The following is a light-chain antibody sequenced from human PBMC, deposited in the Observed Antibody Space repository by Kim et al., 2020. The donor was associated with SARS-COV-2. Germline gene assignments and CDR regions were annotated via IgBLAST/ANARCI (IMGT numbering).Light chain of an antibody. CDR1: SSDVGGYNY. Sequence: QSALTQPPSASGSPGQSVTISCTGSSSDVGGYNYVSWYQQHPGKAPKLMIYEVTERPSGVPERFSGAKSGNTAFLTVSGLQADDEADYYCSSFAGSNNFVFGSGTKVTVL. CDR3: SSFAGSNNFV. V-gene: IGLV2-8*01. J-gene: IGLJ1*01. CDR2: EVT.